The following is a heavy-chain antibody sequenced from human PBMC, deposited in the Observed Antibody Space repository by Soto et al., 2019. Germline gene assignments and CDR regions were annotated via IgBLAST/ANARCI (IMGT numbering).Heavy chain of an antibody. V-gene: IGHV4-59*01. Sequence: SETLSLTCTVSGGSISSSYWSWIRQPPGTGLEWIGYIYYSGSTNYNPSLKSRVTVSVDTSKNQLSLKLSSVTAADTAVYYCAGEGCSGGNCYFVYWGQGTLVTVSS. J-gene: IGHJ4*02. CDR2: IYYSGST. CDR3: AGEGCSGGNCYFVY. CDR1: GGSISSSY. D-gene: IGHD2-15*01.